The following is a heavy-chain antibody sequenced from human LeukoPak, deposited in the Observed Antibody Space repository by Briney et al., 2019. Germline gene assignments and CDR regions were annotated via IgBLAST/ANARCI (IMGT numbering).Heavy chain of an antibody. CDR1: GFSFSDYG. CDR2: IWYDGRLE. Sequence: GGSLRLSCAASGFSFSDYGMHWVRQAPGEGLEWVAVIWYDGRLEYYLDAVKGRFIMSRDNCKNTLSLQMNNLRADDTAVYYCGRKQAGLHDVLDVWGQGTMVTVS. J-gene: IGHJ3*01. CDR3: GRKQAGLHDVLDV. V-gene: IGHV3-33*01.